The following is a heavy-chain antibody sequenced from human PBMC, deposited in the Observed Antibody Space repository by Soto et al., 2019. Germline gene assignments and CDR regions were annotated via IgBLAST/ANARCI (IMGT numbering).Heavy chain of an antibody. Sequence: GGSLRLSCAASGFTFSSYWMTWVRQAPGKGLEWVANIKQDGSEKYYVDSVKGRFTISRDNAKNSLFLQMNSLRAEDTAVYYCARETPSGYHYHGMDVWGQGTTVTVSS. CDR1: GFTFSSYW. J-gene: IGHJ6*02. CDR2: IKQDGSEK. V-gene: IGHV3-7*01. CDR3: ARETPSGYHYHGMDV. D-gene: IGHD3-3*01.